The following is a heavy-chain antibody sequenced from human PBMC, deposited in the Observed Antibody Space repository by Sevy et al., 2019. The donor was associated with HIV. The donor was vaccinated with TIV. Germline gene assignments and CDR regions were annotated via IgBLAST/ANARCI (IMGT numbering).Heavy chain of an antibody. Sequence: GGSLRLSCAASGFTFSGSAMHWVRQASGKGLEWVGRIRSKANSYATAYAASVKGRFTSSRDDSKNTAYLQMNSLKTEDTAVYYCTRGGQGGSSSRDDAFDIWGQGTMVTVSS. J-gene: IGHJ3*02. CDR3: TRGGQGGSSSRDDAFDI. CDR1: GFTFSGSA. CDR2: IRSKANSYAT. D-gene: IGHD6-6*01. V-gene: IGHV3-73*01.